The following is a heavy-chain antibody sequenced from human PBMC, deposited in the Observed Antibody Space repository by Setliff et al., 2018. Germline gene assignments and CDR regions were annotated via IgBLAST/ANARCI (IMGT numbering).Heavy chain of an antibody. CDR3: ARDASASDGRNAFDI. CDR2: IYFGGNT. V-gene: IGHV4-39*07. J-gene: IGHJ3*02. CDR1: GGSISDNGYF. Sequence: KASETLSLTCTVPGGSISDNGYFWGWVRQPPGKGLEWIGNIYFGGNTYFNPSFKSRVTMSIDTSNSQFSLKLSSVTAADTAIYYCARDASASDGRNAFDIWVQGTMVTVSS. D-gene: IGHD1-26*01.